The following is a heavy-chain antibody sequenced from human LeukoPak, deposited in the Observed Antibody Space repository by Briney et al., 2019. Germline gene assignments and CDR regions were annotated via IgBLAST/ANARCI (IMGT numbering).Heavy chain of an antibody. CDR2: FYYTGST. J-gene: IGHJ5*02. V-gene: IGHV4-39*07. Sequence: SETLSLTCTVSGGSISSNGYYWGWIRQPPGKGLEWIGSFYYTGSTYYNPSLKSRVTISVDTSKNQFSLKLSSVTAADTAVYYCAREGPYSSSWYRYGAEGWFDPWGQGTLVTVSS. D-gene: IGHD6-13*01. CDR1: GGSISSNGYY. CDR3: AREGPYSSSWYRYGAEGWFDP.